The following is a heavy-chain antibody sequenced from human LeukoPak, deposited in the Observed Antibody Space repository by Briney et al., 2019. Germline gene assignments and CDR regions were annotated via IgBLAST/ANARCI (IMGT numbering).Heavy chain of an antibody. CDR3: ASLAGSSGWFLAPNDY. CDR1: GFTVSSNY. J-gene: IGHJ4*02. D-gene: IGHD6-19*01. CDR2: ISYDGTSK. Sequence: PGGSLRLSCAASGFTVSSNYMSWVRQAPGKGLEWVAVISYDGTSKYYADSVKGRFTISRDNSKNTLYLQMNSLRPEDTAVYYCASLAGSSGWFLAPNDYWGQGTLVTVSS. V-gene: IGHV3-30-3*01.